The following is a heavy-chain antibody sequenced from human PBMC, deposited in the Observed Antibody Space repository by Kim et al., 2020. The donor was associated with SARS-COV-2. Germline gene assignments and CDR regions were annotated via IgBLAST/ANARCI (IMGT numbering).Heavy chain of an antibody. CDR3: ARESVSYVVRGPTY. J-gene: IGHJ4*02. D-gene: IGHD3-10*01. CDR2: IKPSGGPP. CDR1: GYIFTDYF. Sequence: ASVKVSCEASGYIFTDYFLHWVRQAPGQGLEWMGLIKPSGGPPIYAPQFQGRITMTRDTSARTVYLEVTGLRSEDTAVYFCARESVSYVVRGPTYWGQGTLVTVSS. V-gene: IGHV1-46*01.